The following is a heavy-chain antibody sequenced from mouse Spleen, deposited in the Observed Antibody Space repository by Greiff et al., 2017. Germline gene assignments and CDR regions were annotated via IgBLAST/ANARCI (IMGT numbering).Heavy chain of an antibody. Sequence: EVQLVESGPGLVKPSQSLSLTCTVTGYSITSDYAWNWIRQFPGNKLEWMGYISYSGSTSYNPSLKSRISITRDTSKNQFFLQLNSVTTEDTATYYCARFFTFGSSYGYFDVWGAGTTVTVSS. CDR3: ARFFTFGSSYGYFDV. CDR1: GYSITSDYA. J-gene: IGHJ1*01. V-gene: IGHV3-2*02. D-gene: IGHD1-1*01. CDR2: ISYSGST.